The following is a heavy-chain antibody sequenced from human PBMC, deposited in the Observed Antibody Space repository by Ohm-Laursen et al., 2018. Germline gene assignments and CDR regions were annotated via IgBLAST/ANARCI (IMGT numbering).Heavy chain of an antibody. Sequence: SLRLSCAASGFTFSDYYMSWIRQAPGKRLEWASYISSSGSTIYYADSVKGRFAISRDNAKNSLFLQMNSLRAEDTAVYYCARNVDDGGLGPIDYWGQGALVTVSS. D-gene: IGHD4-23*01. CDR2: ISSSGSTI. V-gene: IGHV3-11*01. CDR1: GFTFSDYY. CDR3: ARNVDDGGLGPIDY. J-gene: IGHJ4*02.